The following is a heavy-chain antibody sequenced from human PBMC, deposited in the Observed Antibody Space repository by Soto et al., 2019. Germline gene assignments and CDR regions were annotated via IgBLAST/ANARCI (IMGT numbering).Heavy chain of an antibody. D-gene: IGHD3-22*01. CDR2: IYYSGST. CDR1: GGSISSSSYY. J-gene: IGHJ3*02. Sequence: PSETLSLTCTVSGGSISSSSYYWSWIRQPPGKGLEWIGYIYYSGSTNYNPSLKSRVTISVDTSKNQFSLKLSSVTAADTAVYYCAREGNYYDSSGYYYPYPYLAAFDIWGQGTMVTVSS. CDR3: AREGNYYDSSGYYYPYPYLAAFDI. V-gene: IGHV4-61*01.